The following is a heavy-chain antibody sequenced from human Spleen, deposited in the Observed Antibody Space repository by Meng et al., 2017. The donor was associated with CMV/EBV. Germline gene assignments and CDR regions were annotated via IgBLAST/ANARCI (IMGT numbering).Heavy chain of an antibody. CDR2: IIPIFGTA. CDR3: AVLVGATSGDYFDY. CDR1: GGTFSSYA. Sequence: QVQLVQSGVEVKKPGSSVKVSCKASGGTFSSYAISWVRQAPGQGLEWMGGIIPIFGTANYAQKFQGRVTITADESTGTAYMELSSLRSEDTAVYYCAVLVGATSGDYFDYWGQGTLVTVSS. V-gene: IGHV1-69*12. D-gene: IGHD1-26*01. J-gene: IGHJ4*02.